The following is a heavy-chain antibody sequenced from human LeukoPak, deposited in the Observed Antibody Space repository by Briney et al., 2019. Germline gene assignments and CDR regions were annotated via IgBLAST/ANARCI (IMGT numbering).Heavy chain of an antibody. V-gene: IGHV3-30*15. Sequence: QPGGSLRLSCAASGFTFRSFAMHWVRQAPGKGLEWVAVISYDESNTYHANSVKGRFTISRDTSKNTLYLQMSSLRPEDTAVYSCPREVKEAMLYSVYYYDYYMDVWGKGTRVTVSS. CDR3: PREVKEAMLYSVYYYDYYMDV. D-gene: IGHD2-8*01. CDR1: GFTFRSFA. CDR2: ISYDESNT. J-gene: IGHJ6*03.